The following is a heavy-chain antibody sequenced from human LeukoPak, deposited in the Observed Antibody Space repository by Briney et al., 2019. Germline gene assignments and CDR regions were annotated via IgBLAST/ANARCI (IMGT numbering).Heavy chain of an antibody. CDR3: ARDNSVRDEAWWFNP. V-gene: IGHV1-24*01. J-gene: IGHJ5*02. CDR1: GYTLTELS. Sequence: ASVKVSCKVSGYTLTELSMHWVRQAPGKGLEWMGGFDPEDGETIYAQKFQGRVTLTRDMSTSTDYLELSSLRSEDTAVYYCARDNSVRDEAWWFNPWGQGTLVTVSS. D-gene: IGHD5-24*01. CDR2: FDPEDGET.